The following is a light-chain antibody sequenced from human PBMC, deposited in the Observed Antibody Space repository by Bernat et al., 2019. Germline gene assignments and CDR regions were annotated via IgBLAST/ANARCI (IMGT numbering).Light chain of an antibody. CDR2: GAS. Sequence: EIVLTQSPGTLSLSPGERATLSCRASQSVSSNFLAWYQQKPGQAPRLLIYGASSRATGIPDRFSGSGSGTDFTLTISRLETEDFAVYYCQQYGDAVTFGGGTKVESK. CDR1: QSVSSNF. V-gene: IGKV3-20*01. CDR3: QQYGDAVT. J-gene: IGKJ4*01.